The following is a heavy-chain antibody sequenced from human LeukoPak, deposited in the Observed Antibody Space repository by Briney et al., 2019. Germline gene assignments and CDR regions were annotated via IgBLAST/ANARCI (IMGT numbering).Heavy chain of an antibody. CDR1: GGTFSGYA. D-gene: IGHD3-10*01. CDR3: ARALHTGLGSGKGFDY. Sequence: GASVKVSCKASGGTFSGYAISWVRQAPGQGLEWMGGIIPIFGTANYAQKFQGRVTITADESTSTAYMELSSLRSEDTAVYYCARALHTGLGSGKGFDYWGQGTLVTVSS. V-gene: IGHV1-69*13. CDR2: IIPIFGTA. J-gene: IGHJ4*02.